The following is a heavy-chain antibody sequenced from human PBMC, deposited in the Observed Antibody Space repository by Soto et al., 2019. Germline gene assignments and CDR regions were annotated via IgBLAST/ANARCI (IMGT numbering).Heavy chain of an antibody. V-gene: IGHV3-49*04. CDR1: GFTFGDYT. CDR2: IRSKAYGGTR. D-gene: IGHD6-19*01. Sequence: EVQLVEAGGGLVQPGRSRRLSCTASGFTFGDYTMSWVRQAPGKGLEWVGFIRSKAYGGTRRYAASVAGRFTISRDDSNSTVYLQMNSLKTEDSGVSYCTRESQWLVQAYGVEVWCQGTTVTVSS. J-gene: IGHJ6*02. CDR3: TRESQWLVQAYGVEV.